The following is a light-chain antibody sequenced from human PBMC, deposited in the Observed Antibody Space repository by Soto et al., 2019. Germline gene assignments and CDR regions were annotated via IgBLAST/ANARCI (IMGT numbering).Light chain of an antibody. V-gene: IGKV1-8*01. CDR1: QGISSY. CDR2: AAS. J-gene: IGKJ4*01. CDR3: QQYYSYPPLT. Sequence: AIRMTQSPSSLSASTGDRVTITCRASQGISSYLAWYQQKPGKAPKLLIYAASTLQSGVPSRFSGSGSGTDFTLTISCLQSEDFATYYCQQYYSYPPLTFGGETKV.